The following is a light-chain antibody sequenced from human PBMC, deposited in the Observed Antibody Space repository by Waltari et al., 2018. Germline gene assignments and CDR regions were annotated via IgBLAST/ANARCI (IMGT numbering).Light chain of an antibody. CDR2: DAS. CDR1: QSLSSY. CDR3: QQRYNWPIT. J-gene: IGKJ5*01. Sequence: EIVLTQSPATLSLSPGERATLSCRDSQSLSSYLAWYQQKPGQAPRLLIYDASNRATGIPARFSGSGSGTDFTLTISSLEPEDFAVYFCQQRYNWPITFGQGTRLEIK. V-gene: IGKV3-11*01.